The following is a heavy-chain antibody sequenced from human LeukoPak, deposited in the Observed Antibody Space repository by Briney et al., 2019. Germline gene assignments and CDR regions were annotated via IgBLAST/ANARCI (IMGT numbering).Heavy chain of an antibody. CDR1: GGSISSSSYY. Sequence: SETLSLTCTVSGGSISSSSYYWGWIRQPPGKGLEWIGSIYYSGSTHYNPSLKSRVTISVDTSKNQFSLKLSSVTAADTAVYYCARPKPDHPGWSAYSSSWYFDYWGQGTLVTVSS. CDR3: ARPKPDHPGWSAYSSSWYFDY. V-gene: IGHV4-39*01. J-gene: IGHJ4*02. CDR2: IYYSGST. D-gene: IGHD6-13*01.